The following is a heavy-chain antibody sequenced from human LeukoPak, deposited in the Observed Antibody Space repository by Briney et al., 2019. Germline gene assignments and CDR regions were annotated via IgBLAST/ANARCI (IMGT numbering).Heavy chain of an antibody. CDR2: ISGSGGST. J-gene: IGHJ4*02. Sequence: HTGGSLRLSSAASGFTFGNCAMNWDRQAPGRGPEWVSAISGSGGSTYYADSVKGRFTISRDNSKNTLYLQMNSLRAEDTAVYYCAKDLAGSGSHSFDYWGRGTLVTVSS. CDR1: GFTFGNCA. D-gene: IGHD1-26*01. CDR3: AKDLAGSGSHSFDY. V-gene: IGHV3-23*01.